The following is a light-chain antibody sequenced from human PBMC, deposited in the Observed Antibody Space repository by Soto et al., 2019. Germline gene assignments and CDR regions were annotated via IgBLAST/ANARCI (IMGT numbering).Light chain of an antibody. CDR1: QSIRHY. CDR3: KHHNSNPQT. Sequence: DIQMTQSPPTLSASVGDRVTITCRASQSIRHYLAWYQQMPGKAPKLLIYGASTLQSGVPSRFSGSGSGTDFTLTISSLQPDDFGTYFCKHHNSNPQTFGPGTKGDIK. CDR2: GAS. V-gene: IGKV1-5*01. J-gene: IGKJ1*01.